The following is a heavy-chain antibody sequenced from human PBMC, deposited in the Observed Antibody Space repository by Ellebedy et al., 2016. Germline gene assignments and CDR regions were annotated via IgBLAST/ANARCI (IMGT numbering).Heavy chain of an antibody. CDR2: MNPNSGNT. CDR3: ARAEVRGPAGGMDV. V-gene: IGHV1-8*01. D-gene: IGHD3-10*01. Sequence: ASVKVSXXASGYTFTSYDINWVRQATGQGLEWMGWMNPNSGNTGYAQKFQGRVTMTRNTSISTAYMELSSLRSEDTAVYYCARAEVRGPAGGMDVWGQGTTVTVSS. J-gene: IGHJ6*02. CDR1: GYTFTSYD.